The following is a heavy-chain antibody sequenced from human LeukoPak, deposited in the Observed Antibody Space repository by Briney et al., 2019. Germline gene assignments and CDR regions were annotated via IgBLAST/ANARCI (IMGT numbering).Heavy chain of an antibody. Sequence: GGTLRLSCAASGFTFSNYGLSWVRQAPGKGLEWVSGITGSGGSTYYADSVKGRFTISRDNSKNTLYLQMNSLRAEDTAVYYCARWDSITMVRGVIMDYYYYMDVWGKGTTVTVSS. CDR3: ARWDSITMVRGVIMDYYYYMDV. J-gene: IGHJ6*03. CDR1: GFTFSNYG. V-gene: IGHV3-23*01. CDR2: ITGSGGST. D-gene: IGHD3-10*01.